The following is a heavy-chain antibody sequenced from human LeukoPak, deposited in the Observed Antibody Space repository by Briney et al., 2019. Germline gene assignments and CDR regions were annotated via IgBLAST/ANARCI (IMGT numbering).Heavy chain of an antibody. J-gene: IGHJ4*02. V-gene: IGHV4-61*01. D-gene: IGHD5-18*01. CDR1: GGSVSSGSYY. Sequence: PSETLSLTCTVSGGSVSSGSYYWSWIRQPPGKGLERIGYIYYSGSTNYFPSLKSRVTISLDTSKNQFSLKLSSVTAADTAVYYCARAEDTAMVTFDFSGQGTLVTVSS. CDR3: ARAEDTAMVTFDF. CDR2: IYYSGST.